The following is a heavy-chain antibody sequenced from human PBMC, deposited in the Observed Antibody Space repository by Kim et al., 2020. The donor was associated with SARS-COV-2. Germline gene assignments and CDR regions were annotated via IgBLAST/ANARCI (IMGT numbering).Heavy chain of an antibody. J-gene: IGHJ2*01. V-gene: IGHV3-21*01. CDR2: ISSSSSYI. D-gene: IGHD5-12*01. CDR1: GFTFSSYS. Sequence: GGSLRLSCAASGFTFSSYSMNWVRQAPGKGLEWVSSISSSSSYIYYADSVKGRFTISRDNAKNSLYLQMNSLRAEDTAVYYCARDNNSGYDSGYFDLWGRGTLVTVSS. CDR3: ARDNNSGYDSGYFDL.